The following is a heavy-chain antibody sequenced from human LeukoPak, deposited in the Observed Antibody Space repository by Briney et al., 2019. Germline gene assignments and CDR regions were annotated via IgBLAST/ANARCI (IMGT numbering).Heavy chain of an antibody. CDR1: GGTFSSYA. D-gene: IGHD4-17*01. V-gene: IGHV1-69*13. J-gene: IGHJ3*02. Sequence: ASVKVSCKASGGTFSSYAISWVRQAPGQGLEWMGGIIPIFGTANYAQKFQGRVTITADEPTRTAYMELSSLRSEDTAVYYCARSSTVTHEDAFDIWGQGTMVTVSS. CDR2: IIPIFGTA. CDR3: ARSSTVTHEDAFDI.